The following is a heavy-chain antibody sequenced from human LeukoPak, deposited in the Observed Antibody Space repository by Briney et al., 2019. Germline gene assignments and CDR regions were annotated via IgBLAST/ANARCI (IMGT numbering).Heavy chain of an antibody. CDR1: GGSFNSYY. V-gene: IGHV4-4*07. D-gene: IGHD3-22*01. CDR2: IYTSGNT. Sequence: SETLSLTCTVSGGSFNSYYWSWIRQPAGKGLEWMGRIYTSGNTNYNPALKSRVTMSVDTSKNQFSLKLSYVTAADTAVYYCAREYFHDGTGYSVFFDYWGQGTLVTVSS. J-gene: IGHJ4*02. CDR3: AREYFHDGTGYSVFFDY.